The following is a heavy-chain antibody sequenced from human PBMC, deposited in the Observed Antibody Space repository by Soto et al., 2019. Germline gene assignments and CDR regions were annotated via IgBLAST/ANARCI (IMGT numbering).Heavy chain of an antibody. Sequence: SETLSLTCSVSGGSINSYWWSWIRQPAGKGLEWIGRVYSTGTTDYNPSLNSRATMSVETSKNQFSLKLTSVTAADTAVYYCARDIGSYAYGEGYWGQGIQVTVSS. V-gene: IGHV4-4*07. J-gene: IGHJ4*02. CDR3: ARDIGSYAYGEGY. CDR1: GGSINSYW. CDR2: VYSTGTT. D-gene: IGHD3-10*01.